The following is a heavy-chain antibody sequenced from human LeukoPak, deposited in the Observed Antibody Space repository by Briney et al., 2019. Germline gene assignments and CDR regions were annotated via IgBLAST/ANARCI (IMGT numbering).Heavy chain of an antibody. J-gene: IGHJ5*02. CDR3: ARGLGGYCSSTSCHGPWCDP. CDR1: GYTFTSYD. Sequence: GASVKVSCKASGYTFTSYDINWVRQATGQGLEWMGWMNPNSGNTGYAQKFQGRVTMTRNTSISTAYMELSSLRSEDTAAYYCARGLGGYCSSTSCHGPWCDPWGQGTLVTVSS. CDR2: MNPNSGNT. D-gene: IGHD2-2*01. V-gene: IGHV1-8*01.